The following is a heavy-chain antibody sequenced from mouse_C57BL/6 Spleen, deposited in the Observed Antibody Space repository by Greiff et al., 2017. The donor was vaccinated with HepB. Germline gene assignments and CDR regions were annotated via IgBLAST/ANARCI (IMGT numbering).Heavy chain of an antibody. CDR3: ARGGGSPYYFDY. Sequence: VKVVESGPELVKPGASVKISCKASGYAFSSSWMNWVKQRPGKGLEWIGRIYPGDGDTNYNGKFKGKATLTADKSSSTAYMQLSSLTSEDSAVYSCARGGGSPYYFDYWGQGTTLTVSS. J-gene: IGHJ2*01. V-gene: IGHV1-82*01. CDR2: IYPGDGDT. D-gene: IGHD1-1*01. CDR1: GYAFSSSW.